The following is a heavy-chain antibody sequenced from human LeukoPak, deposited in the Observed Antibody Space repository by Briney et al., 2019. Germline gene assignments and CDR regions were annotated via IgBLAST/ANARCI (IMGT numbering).Heavy chain of an antibody. Sequence: ASVKVSCKASGYTFTSYSISWVRQAPGQGLEWMGWISAYNGNTNYAQKLQGRVTMTTDTSTSTAYMELRSLRSDDTAVYYCARSLGPLRGYYDSSGPGDYWGQGTLVTVSS. V-gene: IGHV1-18*01. J-gene: IGHJ4*02. CDR3: ARSLGPLRGYYDSSGPGDY. CDR1: GYTFTSYS. CDR2: ISAYNGNT. D-gene: IGHD3-22*01.